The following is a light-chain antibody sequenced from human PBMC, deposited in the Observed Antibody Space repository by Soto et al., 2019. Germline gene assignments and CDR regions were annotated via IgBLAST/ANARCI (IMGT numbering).Light chain of an antibody. CDR3: QQYDSSPPT. CDR1: QSVSSSD. V-gene: IGKV3D-20*01. J-gene: IGKJ1*01. CDR2: DAS. Sequence: EIVLTQSPATLSLSPGERSTLSCGASQSVSSSDLAWYQQKPGLAPRLLIYDASSRATGIPDRFSGSGSGTDFTLTISRLEPEDFAVYYCQQYDSSPPTFVQGTKVEIK.